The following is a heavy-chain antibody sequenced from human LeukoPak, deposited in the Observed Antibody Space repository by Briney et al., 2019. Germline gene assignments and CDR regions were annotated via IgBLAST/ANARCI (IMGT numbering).Heavy chain of an antibody. D-gene: IGHD1-26*01. CDR3: AKGGWELL. V-gene: IGHV3-23*01. J-gene: IGHJ4*02. Sequence: GGSLRLSCAASGFTFSISAMSWFRQAPGKGLEWVSFIGVAGGNSHYADSVKGRFTISRDDSKNTLYLQMNSLRTDDTAVYYCAKGGWELLGGQGTLVTVSS. CDR2: IGVAGGNS. CDR1: GFTFSISA.